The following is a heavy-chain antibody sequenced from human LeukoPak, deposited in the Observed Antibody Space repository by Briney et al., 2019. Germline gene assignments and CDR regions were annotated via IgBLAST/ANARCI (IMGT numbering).Heavy chain of an antibody. D-gene: IGHD1-1*01. Sequence: KPSETLSLTCAVYGGSFSGYYWSWIRQPPGKGLEWIGEINHSGSTNYNPSLKSRVTISVDTSKNQFSLKLSSVTAADTAVYYCARYPRAGTTSWGQGTLVTVSS. CDR1: GGSFSGYY. CDR3: ARYPRAGTTS. J-gene: IGHJ4*02. V-gene: IGHV4-34*01. CDR2: INHSGST.